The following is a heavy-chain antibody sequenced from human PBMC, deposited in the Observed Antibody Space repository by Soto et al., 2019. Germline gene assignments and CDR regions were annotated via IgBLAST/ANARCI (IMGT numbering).Heavy chain of an antibody. V-gene: IGHV3-30*18. Sequence: PGGSLRLSCAASGFSFSTYGMHWVRQAPGKGLEWVAFISNDGSNKYYADSVKGRFTISRDNSKNTLYLQMNSLRAEDTAVYSCAKGFGNYWAFDYWGQGTLVPVSS. D-gene: IGHD1-26*01. J-gene: IGHJ4*02. CDR2: ISNDGSNK. CDR3: AKGFGNYWAFDY. CDR1: GFSFSTYG.